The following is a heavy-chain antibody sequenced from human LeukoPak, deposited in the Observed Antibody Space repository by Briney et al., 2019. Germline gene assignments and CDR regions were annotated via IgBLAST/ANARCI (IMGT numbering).Heavy chain of an antibody. J-gene: IGHJ4*02. CDR3: ARDPYSGLFDY. V-gene: IGHV3-21*01. CDR2: ISSSSSYI. CDR1: GFTFSSYS. D-gene: IGHD4-11*01. Sequence: GGSLRLSCAASGFTFSSYSMNWVRQAPGKGPEWVSSISSSSSYIYYADSVKGRFTISRDNAKNSLYLQMNSLRAEGTAVYYCARDPYSGLFDYWGQGTLVTVSS.